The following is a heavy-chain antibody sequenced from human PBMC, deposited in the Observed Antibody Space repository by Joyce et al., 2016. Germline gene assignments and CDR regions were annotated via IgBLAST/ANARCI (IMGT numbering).Heavy chain of an antibody. CDR2: ISYNGSNN. D-gene: IGHD4-17*01. Sequence: QVQLVESGGGVVQPGRSLRRPCAASGFTFSPDGMHWVRQAPGNGLECVVVISYNGSNNYYADSVKGRFTSSRDNSKNTLNLQMNSLRPEDTAVYYCAKGFHYGDFNDAFDIWGQGTMVTVSS. J-gene: IGHJ3*02. CDR3: AKGFHYGDFNDAFDI. V-gene: IGHV3-30*18. CDR1: GFTFSPDG.